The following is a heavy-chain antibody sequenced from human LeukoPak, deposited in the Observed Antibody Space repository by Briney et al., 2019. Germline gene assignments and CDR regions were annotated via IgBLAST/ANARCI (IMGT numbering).Heavy chain of an antibody. V-gene: IGHV1-18*01. CDR2: ISAYNGNT. D-gene: IGHD4-23*01. Sequence: ASVKVSCKASGYTFTSYGISWVRQAPGQGLEWMGWISAYNGNTNYAQKLQGRVTITADESTSTAYMELSSLRSEDTAVYYCARWPYGGNFYYGMDVWGQGTTVTVSS. J-gene: IGHJ6*02. CDR3: ARWPYGGNFYYGMDV. CDR1: GYTFTSYG.